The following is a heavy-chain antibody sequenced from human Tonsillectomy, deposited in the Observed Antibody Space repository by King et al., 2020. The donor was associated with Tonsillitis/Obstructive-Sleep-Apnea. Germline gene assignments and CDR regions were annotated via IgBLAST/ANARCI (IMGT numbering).Heavy chain of an antibody. CDR1: GFTFSNYG. D-gene: IGHD5-12*01. J-gene: IGHJ6*02. CDR3: AKDVGFMVATINGYAMDL. Sequence: VQLVESGGGVVQPGRSLRLSCEASGFTFSNYGMHWVRQAPGKGLEWVAVLRHDGTNIYYGDSVKGRFTIARDNSQSTLYLQMNRLRPEDTAVYYCAKDVGFMVATINGYAMDLWGQGTTVTVSS. CDR2: LRHDGTNI. V-gene: IGHV3-33*03.